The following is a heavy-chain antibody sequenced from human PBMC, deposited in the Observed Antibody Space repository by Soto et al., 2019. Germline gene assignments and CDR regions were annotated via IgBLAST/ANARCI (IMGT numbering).Heavy chain of an antibody. CDR3: ARERWLPDDYGMDV. Sequence: QVQLVESGGGVVQHGRSLRLSCAASGFTFSSYGMHWVRQAPGKGLAWVAVIWYDGSNKYYADSVKGRFTISRDNSKNTLYLQMNSMRAEYTAVYYCARERWLPDDYGMDVWGQGTTVTVPS. V-gene: IGHV3-33*01. J-gene: IGHJ6*02. CDR1: GFTFSSYG. D-gene: IGHD5-12*01. CDR2: IWYDGSNK.